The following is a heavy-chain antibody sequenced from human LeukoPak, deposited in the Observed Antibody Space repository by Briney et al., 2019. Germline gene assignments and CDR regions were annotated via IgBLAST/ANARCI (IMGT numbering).Heavy chain of an antibody. CDR2: ISAYNGNT. J-gene: IGHJ4*02. V-gene: IGHV1-18*01. CDR3: AREGIRGGWYYDSSGPYYFDY. CDR1: GYTFTSYG. Sequence: ASVKVSCKASGYTFTSYGISWVRQAPGQGLEWMGWISAYNGNTNYAQKLQGRVTMTTDTSTSTAYMELSSLRSEDTAVYYCAREGIRGGWYYDSSGPYYFDYWGQGTLVTVSS. D-gene: IGHD3-22*01.